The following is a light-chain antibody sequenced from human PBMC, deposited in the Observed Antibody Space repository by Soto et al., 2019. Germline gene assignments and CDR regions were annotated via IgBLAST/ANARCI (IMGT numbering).Light chain of an antibody. CDR2: DVS. CDR3: QQYGNSPFT. J-gene: IGKJ3*01. V-gene: IGKV3-20*01. Sequence: EIVLTQSPGTLSLSPGDRATLSCRASQSVTSTYLAWYQQKRGQGPRLVIYDVSRRATGIPDRFSGSGSETDFTLTSSRLEPEDCAVDYCQQYGNSPFTFGPGTKVEIK. CDR1: QSVTSTY.